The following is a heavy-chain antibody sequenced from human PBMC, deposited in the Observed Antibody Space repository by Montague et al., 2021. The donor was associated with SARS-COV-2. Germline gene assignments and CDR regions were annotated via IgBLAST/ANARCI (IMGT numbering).Heavy chain of an antibody. Sequence: VAAGARIRSEGDPWPWLRPPPSSVFQWLASKYYRSKWYNDSAPSVSGRATVKPDTSRNQFSLHLDSVTPEDTALYFCARKMDSSFDVWGKGTIVIVSS. CDR1: GARIRSEGDP. D-gene: IGHD2-2*03. V-gene: IGHV6-1*01. J-gene: IGHJ3*01. CDR2: KYYRSKWYN. CDR3: ARKMDSSFDV.